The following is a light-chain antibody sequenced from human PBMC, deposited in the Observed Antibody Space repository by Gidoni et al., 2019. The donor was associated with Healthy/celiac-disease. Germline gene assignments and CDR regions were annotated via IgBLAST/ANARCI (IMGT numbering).Light chain of an antibody. CDR2: GNS. CDR1: SSNIGAGYY. CDR3: QSYDSSLSGWV. Sequence: QSVLTQPPSVSGAPGPRVTISCTGSSSNIGAGYYVHWYQQLPGTAPKLLIYGNSNRPSGVPDRFSGSKSGTSASLAITGLQAEDEADYYCQSYDSSLSGWVFGGGTKLTVL. J-gene: IGLJ3*02. V-gene: IGLV1-40*01.